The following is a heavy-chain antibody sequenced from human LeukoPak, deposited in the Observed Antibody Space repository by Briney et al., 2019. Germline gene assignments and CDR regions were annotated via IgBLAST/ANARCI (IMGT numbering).Heavy chain of an antibody. CDR2: IYSSGTT. CDR3: VQNIPGTIEH. J-gene: IGHJ1*01. Sequence: SETLSLTCTVSGGSISSSSYYWGWTRQPPGMWLECIGNIYSSGTTYYNPSLKSRVTISIDTSKSQFSLRLSSVTAADTAVYYCVQNIPGTIEHWGQGTLVTVSS. CDR1: GGSISSSSYY. D-gene: IGHD1-7*01. V-gene: IGHV4-39*01.